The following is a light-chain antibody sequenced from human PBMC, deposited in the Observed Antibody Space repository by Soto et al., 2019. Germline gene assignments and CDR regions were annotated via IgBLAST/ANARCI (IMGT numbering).Light chain of an antibody. Sequence: QSVLTQPRSVSGSPGQSVTISCTGTNSDVGGYNYVSWYQQYPGKAPKLMIYEVNNRPSGVSDRFSGSKSGNTASLTISGLQAEDEADYYCCSFTSSTTVIFGGGTQLTVL. CDR3: CSFTSSTTVI. V-gene: IGLV2-11*01. J-gene: IGLJ2*01. CDR1: NSDVGGYNY. CDR2: EVN.